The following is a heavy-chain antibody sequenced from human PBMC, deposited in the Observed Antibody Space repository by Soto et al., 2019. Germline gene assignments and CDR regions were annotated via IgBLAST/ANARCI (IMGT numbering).Heavy chain of an antibody. D-gene: IGHD3-22*01. CDR1: GHTLINYY. J-gene: IGHJ4*02. CDR2: IDPSGNGT. V-gene: IGHV1-46*01. CDR3: AINYYDSSAYLY. Sequence: QVQLVQSGAEVKKPGASVKVSCKASGHTLINYYMHWVRQDPGQGLDWLGKIDPSGNGTSYAERFQGRITLTSDTSTNTVYVELSSLRSEDTAIYYCAINYYDSSAYLYWGQGTLVTVSS.